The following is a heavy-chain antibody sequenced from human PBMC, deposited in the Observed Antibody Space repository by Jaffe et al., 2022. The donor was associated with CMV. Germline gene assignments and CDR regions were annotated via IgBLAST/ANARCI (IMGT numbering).Heavy chain of an antibody. CDR3: TTDQAPGDYVGYYYYYMDV. CDR1: GFTFSNAW. J-gene: IGHJ6*03. CDR2: IKSKTDGGTT. Sequence: EVQLVESGGGLVKPGGSLRLSCAASGFTFSNAWMSWVRQAPGKGLEWVGRIKSKTDGGTTDYAAPVKGRFTISRDDSKNTLYLQMNSLKTEDTAVYYCTTDQAPGDYVGYYYYYMDVWGKGTTVTVSS. D-gene: IGHD4-17*01. V-gene: IGHV3-15*01.